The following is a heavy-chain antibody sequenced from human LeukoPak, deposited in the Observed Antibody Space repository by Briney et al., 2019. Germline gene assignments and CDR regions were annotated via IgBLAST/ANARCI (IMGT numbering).Heavy chain of an antibody. Sequence: PSETLSLTCTVSGGSISSSSYYWGWIRQPPGKGLEWIGSIYYSGSTYYNPSLKSRVTISVDTSKNQFSLKLSSVTAADTAVYYCADGGYSYGPFDYWGQGTLVTVSS. V-gene: IGHV4-39*07. CDR2: IYYSGST. CDR1: GGSISSSSYY. D-gene: IGHD5-18*01. CDR3: ADGGYSYGPFDY. J-gene: IGHJ4*02.